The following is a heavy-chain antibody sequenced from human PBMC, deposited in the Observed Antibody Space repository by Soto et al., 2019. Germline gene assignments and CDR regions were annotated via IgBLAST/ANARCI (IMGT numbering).Heavy chain of an antibody. V-gene: IGHV4-39*01. CDR3: ARRSGCTGGSCYFST. D-gene: IGHD2-15*01. CDR2: IFYSGYS. Sequence: PSETLSLTCAVSGGSIYNNNYYWAWVRQPPGKGLEWIGSIFYSGYSYYNPSLKSRVTMSVDTSKNQFSLSLSSVTAADTAVYYCARRSGCTGGSCYFSTWGQGTLVTVS. CDR1: GGSIYNNNYY. J-gene: IGHJ4*02.